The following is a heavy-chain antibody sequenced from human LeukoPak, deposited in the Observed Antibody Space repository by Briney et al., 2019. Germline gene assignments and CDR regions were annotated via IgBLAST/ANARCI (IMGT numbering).Heavy chain of an antibody. V-gene: IGHV3-23*01. D-gene: IGHD3-10*01. Sequence: GGSLRLSCAASGFTFSSYSMNWVRQAPGKGLEWVSAISGSGGSTYYADSVKGRFTISRDNSKNTLYLQMNSLRAEDTAVYYCAKLVVRGVGIDYWGQGTLVTVSS. CDR2: ISGSGGST. CDR1: GFTFSSYS. J-gene: IGHJ4*02. CDR3: AKLVVRGVGIDY.